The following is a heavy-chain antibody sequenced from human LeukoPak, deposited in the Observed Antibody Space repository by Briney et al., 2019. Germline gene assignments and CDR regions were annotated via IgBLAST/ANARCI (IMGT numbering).Heavy chain of an antibody. CDR2: IYYSGST. V-gene: IGHV4-39*01. D-gene: IGHD2-2*01. Sequence: PSETLSLTCTVSGGSISSSSYYWGWIRQPPGKGLEWIGSIYYSGSTYYNPSLKSRVTISEDTSKNQFSLKLSSVTAADTAVYYCARRSSSDIVVVPAATFDYWGQGTLVTVSS. J-gene: IGHJ4*02. CDR3: ARRSSSDIVVVPAATFDY. CDR1: GGSISSSSYY.